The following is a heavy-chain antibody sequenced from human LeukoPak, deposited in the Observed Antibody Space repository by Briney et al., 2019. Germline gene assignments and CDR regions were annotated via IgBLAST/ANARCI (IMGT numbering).Heavy chain of an antibody. CDR3: ARGRMVRAFTWWFDP. J-gene: IGHJ5*02. D-gene: IGHD3-10*01. Sequence: ASVNVSCKPSVYTFTSYDINLLRQAPRHALEWIGWLIPNSPTTAYAQKFQGRVTMTRHTSISTAYMALSRLRSEDTAVYYCARGRMVRAFTWWFDPWGQGTLVTVSS. CDR1: VYTFTSYD. CDR2: LIPNSPTT. V-gene: IGHV1-8*01.